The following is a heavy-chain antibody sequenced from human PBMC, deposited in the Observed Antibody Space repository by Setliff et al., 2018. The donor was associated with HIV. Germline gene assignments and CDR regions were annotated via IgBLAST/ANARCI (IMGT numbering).Heavy chain of an antibody. V-gene: IGHV4-38-2*01. D-gene: IGHD4-4*01. CDR2: IHHSGTT. CDR1: GYSISDGYY. Sequence: PSETLSLTCAVSGYSISDGYYWGWIRQPPGKGPEWIGSIHHSGTTYDNPSLKSRVTISVDTSKNQFSLKLTSLTAADTAVYYCARAYDYSNYFHYYMDVWGKGTTVTVSS. CDR3: ARAYDYSNYFHYYMDV. J-gene: IGHJ6*03.